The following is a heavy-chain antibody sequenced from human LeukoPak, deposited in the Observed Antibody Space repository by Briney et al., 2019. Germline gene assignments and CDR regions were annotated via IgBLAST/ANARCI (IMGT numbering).Heavy chain of an antibody. J-gene: IGHJ6*03. Sequence: SETLSLTCTVSGGSISSYYWRWIRQPTGKGREGIGRIYTNGSTNYTPSLESRVTMSIDTSKTQFSLKLSSVTAADTAVYYCARDAPAAKAPRRGYYYYRDVWGKGTTVTVSS. D-gene: IGHD2-2*01. CDR1: GGSISSYY. CDR2: IYTNGST. V-gene: IGHV4-4*07. CDR3: ARDAPAAKAPRRGYYYYRDV.